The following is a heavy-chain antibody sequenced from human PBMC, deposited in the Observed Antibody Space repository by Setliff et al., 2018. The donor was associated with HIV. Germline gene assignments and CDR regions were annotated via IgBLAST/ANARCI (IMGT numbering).Heavy chain of an antibody. D-gene: IGHD3-10*01. CDR3: AKVFAFGVDGFDI. V-gene: IGHV3-13*01. CDR1: GFTLSSYD. CDR2: INTFGNT. J-gene: IGHJ3*02. Sequence: GGSLRLSCAASGFTLSSYDMHWVRQPTGKGLEWVSAINTFGNTYYSGSVKGRFTISKDNSQNALYLLMNSLTDEDTAVYYCAKVFAFGVDGFDIWGQGTMVTVSS.